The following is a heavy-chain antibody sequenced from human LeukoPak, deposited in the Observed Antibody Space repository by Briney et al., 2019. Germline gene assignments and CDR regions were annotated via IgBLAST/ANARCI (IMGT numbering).Heavy chain of an antibody. CDR2: ISAYNGNT. CDR1: GYTFIGYG. Sequence: ASVKVSCKASGYTFIGYGISWVRQAPGQGLEWMGWISAYNGNTNYAQKLQGRVTMTTDTSTSTAYMELRSLRSDDTAVYYCAREYMVGATLGYWGQGTLVTVSS. J-gene: IGHJ4*02. D-gene: IGHD1-26*01. V-gene: IGHV1-18*01. CDR3: AREYMVGATLGY.